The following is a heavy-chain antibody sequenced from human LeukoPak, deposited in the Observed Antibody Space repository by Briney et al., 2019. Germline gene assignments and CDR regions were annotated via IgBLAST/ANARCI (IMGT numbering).Heavy chain of an antibody. CDR1: GGSISSSSYY. J-gene: IGHJ4*02. V-gene: IGHV4-39*07. Sequence: PSETLSLTCTVSGGSISSSSYYWGWIRQPPGKGLEWIGSIYYSGSTNYNPSLKSRVTISVDKSKNQFSLKLSSVTAADTAVYYCARYDVGWYYFDYWGQGTLVTVSS. CDR2: IYYSGST. D-gene: IGHD6-19*01. CDR3: ARYDVGWYYFDY.